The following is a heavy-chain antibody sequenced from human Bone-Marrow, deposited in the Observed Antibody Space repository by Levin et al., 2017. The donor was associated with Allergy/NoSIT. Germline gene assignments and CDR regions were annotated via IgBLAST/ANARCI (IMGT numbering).Heavy chain of an antibody. CDR3: ARGGGENYDISTGYYSRYYFDY. Sequence: GASVKVSCKTSGYTFTSHHMHWVRQAPGQGLEWMGIINPSGGSTSYAQKFQGRVTMTRDTSTSTVYMELSSLRSEDTAVYYCARGGGENYDISTGYYSRYYFDYWGQGTLVTVSS. CDR2: INPSGGST. D-gene: IGHD3-9*01. J-gene: IGHJ4*02. CDR1: GYTFTSHH. V-gene: IGHV1-46*01.